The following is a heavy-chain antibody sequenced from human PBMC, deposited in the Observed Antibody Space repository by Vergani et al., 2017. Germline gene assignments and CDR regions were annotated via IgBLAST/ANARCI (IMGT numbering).Heavy chain of an antibody. CDR1: GGTFSSYA. Sequence: QVQLVQSGAEVKKPGASVKVSCKASGGTFSSYAISWVRQAPGQGLEWMGRIIPILGIANYAQKFQGRVPITADKSTSTAYMELSSLRSEDTAVYYCARDVYNLNHDGGDAFDIWGQGTMVTVSS. V-gene: IGHV1-69*04. D-gene: IGHD1-1*01. CDR3: ARDVYNLNHDGGDAFDI. CDR2: IIPILGIA. J-gene: IGHJ3*02.